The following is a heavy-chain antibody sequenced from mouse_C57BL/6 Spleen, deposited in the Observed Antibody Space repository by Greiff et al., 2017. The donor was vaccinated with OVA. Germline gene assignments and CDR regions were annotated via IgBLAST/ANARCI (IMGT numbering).Heavy chain of an antibody. CDR2: IRYDGSN. CDR3: ARGLPSWFAY. V-gene: IGHV3-6*01. J-gene: IGHJ3*01. D-gene: IGHD5-5*01. Sequence: EVKLQESGPGLVKPSQSLSLTCSVTGYSITSGYYWNWIRQFPGNKLEWMGYIRYDGSNNYNPSLKNRISITRDTSKNQFFLKLNSVTTEDTATYYCARGLPSWFAYWGQGTLVTVSA. CDR1: GYSITSGYY.